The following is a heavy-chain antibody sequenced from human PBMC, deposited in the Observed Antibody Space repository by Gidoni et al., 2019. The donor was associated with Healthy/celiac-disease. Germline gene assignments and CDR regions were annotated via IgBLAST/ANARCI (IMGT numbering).Heavy chain of an antibody. J-gene: IGHJ4*02. CDR2: ISSSSSYI. D-gene: IGHD3-22*01. CDR3: ARDLSYYYDSSGYSPY. V-gene: IGHV3-21*01. Sequence: EVQLVESGGGLVQPGGSLRLSCSASGFTFSSYSMNWVRKAPGKGREWVSSISSSSSYIYYAESVKGRFTISRDNAKNSLYLQMNSLRAEDTAVYYCARDLSYYYDSSGYSPYWGQGTLVTVSS. CDR1: GFTFSSYS.